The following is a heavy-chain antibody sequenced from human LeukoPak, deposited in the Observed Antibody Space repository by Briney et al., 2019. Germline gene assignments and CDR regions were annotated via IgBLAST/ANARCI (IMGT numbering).Heavy chain of an antibody. D-gene: IGHD3-10*01. CDR1: GFTFTNAW. J-gene: IGHJ4*02. CDR2: IKSETDGGTT. CDR3: ATEYYGGFDY. Sequence: GGSLTLSCAASGFTFTNAWMSWVRHARGGGREWVGCIKSETDGGTTDYAVPVKGRFTISRDDSKSMLYLQMNSLITGDTAVYFCATEYYGGFDYWGQGALVTVSS. V-gene: IGHV3-15*01.